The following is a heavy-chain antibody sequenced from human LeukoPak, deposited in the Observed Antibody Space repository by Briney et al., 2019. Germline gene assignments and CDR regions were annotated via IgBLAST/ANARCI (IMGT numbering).Heavy chain of an antibody. Sequence: GGSLRLSCSASGFTFSNYGMHWVRQAPGKGLEWVASVSYDGSDKNYADSVKGRFTISRDNSDNTLYLQMNSLGAEDTAVYYCAKASGYDSSGYYYYFDYWGQGTLVTVSS. V-gene: IGHV3-30*18. CDR2: VSYDGSDK. CDR3: AKASGYDSSGYYYYFDY. D-gene: IGHD3-22*01. J-gene: IGHJ4*02. CDR1: GFTFSNYG.